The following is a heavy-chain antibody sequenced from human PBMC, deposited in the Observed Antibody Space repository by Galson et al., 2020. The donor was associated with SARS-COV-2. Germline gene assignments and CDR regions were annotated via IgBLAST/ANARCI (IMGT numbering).Heavy chain of an antibody. D-gene: IGHD3-3*01. J-gene: IGHJ4*02. CDR1: GFTFRDYY. Sequence: GGSLRLSCAASGFTFRDYYMSWLRQAPGKGLEWVSYISSSGSTIYYADSVKGRFTISRDNAKNSLYLQMNSLRAEDTAVYYCARADFWSGYYGDYWGQGTLVTVSS. CDR2: ISSSGSTI. V-gene: IGHV3-11*01. CDR3: ARADFWSGYYGDY.